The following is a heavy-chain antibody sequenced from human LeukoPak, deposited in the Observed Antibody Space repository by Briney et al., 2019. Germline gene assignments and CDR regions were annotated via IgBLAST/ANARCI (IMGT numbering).Heavy chain of an antibody. D-gene: IGHD1-26*01. J-gene: IGHJ1*01. CDR2: ISSSSSHM. CDR1: GFTFNSYS. CDR3: VRDCGSSYGYYFLH. Sequence: GGSLRLSCAASGFTFNSYSMYWVRQAPGEGLEWVSSISSSSSHMFYADSVKGRFSISRDNANNSLYLQMNSLRAEDTAVYYCVRDCGSSYGYYFLHWGQGTLVTVSS. V-gene: IGHV3-21*01.